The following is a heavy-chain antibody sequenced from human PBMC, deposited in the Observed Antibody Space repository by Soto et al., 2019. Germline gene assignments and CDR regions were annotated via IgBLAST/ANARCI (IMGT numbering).Heavy chain of an antibody. CDR2: IYYSGST. V-gene: IGHV4-39*01. CDR1: GGSISSSSYY. CDR3: ARHIATGYSSSWYYYYYMDV. J-gene: IGHJ6*03. Sequence: SETLSLTCTVSGGSISSSSYYWGWIRQPPGKGLEWIGSIYYSGSTYYNPSLKSRVTISVDTSKNQFSLKLSSVTAADTAVYYCARHIATGYSSSWYYYYYMDVWGKGTTVTVSS. D-gene: IGHD6-13*01.